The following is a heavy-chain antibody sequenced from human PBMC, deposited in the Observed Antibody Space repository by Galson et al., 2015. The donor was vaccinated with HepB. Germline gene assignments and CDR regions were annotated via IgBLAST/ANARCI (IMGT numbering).Heavy chain of an antibody. Sequence: SLRLSCAASGFTVSSTYMSWVRQAPGKGLEWVSIIYSGGTTYYTDSVKGRFTISRDNSGNTLSLQMNSLRAEETAVYYCARSLRYYFYYMDVWGKGTTVTVSS. CDR2: IYSGGTT. D-gene: IGHD5/OR15-5a*01. V-gene: IGHV3-53*01. J-gene: IGHJ6*03. CDR1: GFTVSSTY. CDR3: ARSLRYYFYYMDV.